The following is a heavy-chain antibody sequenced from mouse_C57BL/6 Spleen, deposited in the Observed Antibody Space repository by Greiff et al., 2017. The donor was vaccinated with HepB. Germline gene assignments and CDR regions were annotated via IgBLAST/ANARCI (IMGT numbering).Heavy chain of an antibody. D-gene: IGHD2-1*01. CDR1: GYAFSSSW. J-gene: IGHJ4*01. V-gene: IGHV1-82*01. CDR2: IYPGDGDT. Sequence: QVQLKQSGPELVKPGASVKISCKASGYAFSSSWMNWVKQRPGKGLEWIGRIYPGDGDTNYNGKFKGKATLTADKSSSTAYMQLSSLTSEDSAVYFCARRNHYYAMDYWGQGTSVTVSS. CDR3: ARRNHYYAMDY.